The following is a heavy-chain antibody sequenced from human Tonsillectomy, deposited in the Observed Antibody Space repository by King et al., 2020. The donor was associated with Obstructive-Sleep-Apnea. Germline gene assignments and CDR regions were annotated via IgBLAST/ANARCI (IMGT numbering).Heavy chain of an antibody. CDR2: IVLAGDT. D-gene: IGHD3-10*01. CDR1: VFTFSRYD. V-gene: IGHV3-13*04. J-gene: IGHJ4*02. CDR3: AALRSRGGF. Sequence: VQLVESGGGLVQPGGSLRLSCAASVFTFSRYDMHSVRQATGKGLEWVSAIVLAGDTYYPSSVKGRFTISRENAKNSFYLQMNSLGAGDTAVYYCAALRSRGGFWGQGTLVTVSS.